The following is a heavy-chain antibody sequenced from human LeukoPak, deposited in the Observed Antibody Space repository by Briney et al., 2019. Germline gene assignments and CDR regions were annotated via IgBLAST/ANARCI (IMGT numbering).Heavy chain of an antibody. D-gene: IGHD3-10*01. V-gene: IGHV3-48*03. J-gene: IGHJ4*02. CDR3: ARGSLVHYYGSGSYRNRAGFDQ. CDR1: GFTFSNYE. Sequence: SGGSLRLSCGAFGFTFSNYEMNWVRQAPGKGLEWVSYISGSGNNRYYADSVKGRFTISRDNAKNSLYLQMNSLRADDTAVYYCARGSLVHYYGSGSYRNRAGFDQWGQGTLVTVSS. CDR2: ISGSGNNR.